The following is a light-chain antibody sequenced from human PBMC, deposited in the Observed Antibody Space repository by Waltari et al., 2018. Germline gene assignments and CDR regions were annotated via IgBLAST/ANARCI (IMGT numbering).Light chain of an antibody. CDR2: QDT. V-gene: IGLV3-1*01. J-gene: IGLJ1*01. CDR3: QAWDSNSYV. CDR1: KLGAKY. Sequence: SYELTQPPSVSVSPGQTASITCSGDKLGAKYACWYQQKPGQSPVVVIYQDTKRPSGIPERFSGSNSGNTATLTISETQAMDEADYYCQAWDSNSYVFGTGTKVTVL.